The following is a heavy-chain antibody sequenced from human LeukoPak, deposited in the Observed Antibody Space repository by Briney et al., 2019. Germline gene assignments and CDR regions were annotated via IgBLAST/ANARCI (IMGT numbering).Heavy chain of an antibody. CDR2: MNSNSGGT. V-gene: IGHV1-2*02. D-gene: IGHD1-26*01. CDR1: GYTFTGYY. CDR3: AKVVGARGGDYFDY. Sequence: ASVKVSCKASGYTFTGYYMHWVRQAPGQGLEWMGWMNSNSGGTNYAQKFQGRVTMTRDTSISTAYMELSRLRSDDTAVYYCAKVVGARGGDYFDYWGQGTLVTVSS. J-gene: IGHJ4*02.